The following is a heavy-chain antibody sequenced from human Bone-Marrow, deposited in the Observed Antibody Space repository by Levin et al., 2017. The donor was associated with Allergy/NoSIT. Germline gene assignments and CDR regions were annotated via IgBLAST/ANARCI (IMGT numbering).Heavy chain of an antibody. CDR2: ISYDGSNK. Sequence: GGSLRLSCAASGFTFSSYAMHWVRQAPGKGLEWVAVISYDGSNKYYADSVKGRFTISRDNSKNTLYLQMNSLRAEDTAVYYCARDSYVLLWFGELLNWGQGTLVTVSS. V-gene: IGHV3-30-3*01. CDR3: ARDSYVLLWFGELLN. D-gene: IGHD3-10*01. CDR1: GFTFSSYA. J-gene: IGHJ4*02.